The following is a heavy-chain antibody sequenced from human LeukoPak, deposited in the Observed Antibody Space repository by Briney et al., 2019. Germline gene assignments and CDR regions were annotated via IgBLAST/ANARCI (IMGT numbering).Heavy chain of an antibody. J-gene: IGHJ4*02. CDR3: ARPPFPYYYDSSGYSDY. CDR2: IYYSGST. V-gene: IGHV4-39*01. Sequence: PSETLSLTCTVSGGSISSSSYYWGWIRQPPGKGLEWIGSIYYSGSTYYNPSLKSRVTISVDTSKNQFSLKLSSVTAADTAVYYCARPPFPYYYDSSGYSDYWGQGTLVTVSS. D-gene: IGHD3-22*01. CDR1: GGSISSSSYY.